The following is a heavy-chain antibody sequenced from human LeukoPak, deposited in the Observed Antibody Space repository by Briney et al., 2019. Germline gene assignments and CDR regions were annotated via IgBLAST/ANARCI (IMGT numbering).Heavy chain of an antibody. CDR1: GFTFSSYG. CDR3: AKRGVVIRAVIIVGFHKEAYYFDY. CDR2: IWYDGSNK. V-gene: IGHV3-33*06. J-gene: IGHJ4*02. Sequence: PGRSLRLSCAASGFTFSSYGMHWVRQAPGKGLEWVAVIWYDGSNKYYADSVKGRFTISRDNSKNTLYLQMNSLRAEDTAVYFCAKRGVVIRAVIIVGFHKEAYYFDYWGQGALVTVSS. D-gene: IGHD3-10*01.